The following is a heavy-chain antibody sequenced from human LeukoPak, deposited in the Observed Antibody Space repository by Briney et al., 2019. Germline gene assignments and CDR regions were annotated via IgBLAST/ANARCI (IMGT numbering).Heavy chain of an antibody. CDR2: IHYSGRT. CDR1: GDSIRSYY. D-gene: IGHD3/OR15-3a*01. CDR3: ARDPFDFSQSTAYWYFDV. V-gene: IGHV4-59*01. Sequence: PSETLSLTCTVSGDSIRSYYWSWIRQPPGKGLEWIGNIHYSGRTKYHPSLKSRVTISLDTSNNQISLKLSSVTAADTAIYYCARDPFDFSQSTAYWYFDVWGRGALVTVSS. J-gene: IGHJ2*01.